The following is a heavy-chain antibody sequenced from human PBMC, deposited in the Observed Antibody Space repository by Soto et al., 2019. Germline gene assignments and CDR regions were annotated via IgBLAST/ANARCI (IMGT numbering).Heavy chain of an antibody. CDR1: GYTFTSYD. Sequence: ASVKVSCKASGYTFTSYDINWVRQATGQGLEWMGWMNPNSGNTGYAQKFQGRVTMTRNTSISTAYMELSSLRSEDTAVYYCARGPRYCTNGVCYLDYYGMDVWGQGTTVTVS. CDR3: ARGPRYCTNGVCYLDYYGMDV. CDR2: MNPNSGNT. J-gene: IGHJ6*02. V-gene: IGHV1-8*01. D-gene: IGHD2-8*01.